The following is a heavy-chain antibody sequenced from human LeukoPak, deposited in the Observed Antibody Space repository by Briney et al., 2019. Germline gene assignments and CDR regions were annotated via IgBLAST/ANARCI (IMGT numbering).Heavy chain of an antibody. V-gene: IGHV3-30*18. CDR2: ISYDRSNK. Sequence: PGGSLRLSCAASGFTFSSYGMHWVRQAPGKGPEWVAVISYDRSNKYYADSVKGRFTISRDNSKNTLYLQMNSLRAEDTAVYYCAKDWHSSGWYYFDYWGQGTLVTVSS. J-gene: IGHJ4*02. CDR1: GFTFSSYG. D-gene: IGHD6-19*01. CDR3: AKDWHSSGWYYFDY.